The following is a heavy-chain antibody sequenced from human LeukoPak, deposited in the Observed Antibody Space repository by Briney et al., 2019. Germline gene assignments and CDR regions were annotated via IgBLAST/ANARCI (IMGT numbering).Heavy chain of an antibody. J-gene: IGHJ4*02. D-gene: IGHD5-12*01. CDR3: ARLRYSGYVKYYFDY. CDR2: IYHSGST. V-gene: IGHV4-38-2*01. Sequence: SETLSLTCAVSGYSISSGYYWGWIRQPPGKGLEWIGSIYHSGSTYYNPSLKSRVTISVDTSKNQFPLKLTSVTAADTAVYYCARLRYSGYVKYYFDYWGQGTLVTVSS. CDR1: GYSISSGYY.